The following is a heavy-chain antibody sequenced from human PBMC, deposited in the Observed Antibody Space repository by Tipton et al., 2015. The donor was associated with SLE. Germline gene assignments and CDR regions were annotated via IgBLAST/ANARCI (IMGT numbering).Heavy chain of an antibody. Sequence: QVQLVQSGAEVKKPGASVKVSCKASGYTFTGYYVHWVRQAPGQGLEWMGRFNPNSGGTNYAQKFQGRVTMTRDTSISTAYMDLSRLRCDDTAVYYCARVPHCSSTSCYFDYWGQGTLVTASS. D-gene: IGHD2-2*01. CDR2: FNPNSGGT. J-gene: IGHJ4*02. CDR1: GYTFTGYY. CDR3: ARVPHCSSTSCYFDY. V-gene: IGHV1-2*06.